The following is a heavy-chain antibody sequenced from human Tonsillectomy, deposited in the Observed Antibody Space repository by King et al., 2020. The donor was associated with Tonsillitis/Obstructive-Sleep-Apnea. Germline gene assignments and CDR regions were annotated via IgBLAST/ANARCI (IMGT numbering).Heavy chain of an antibody. V-gene: IGHV3-7*03. CDR3: ARDLYCSTIDCYQGSGVFDY. CDR1: GFTFSSSW. CDR2: IKQDGSEK. Sequence: ESGGGLVQPGGSLRLYCAASGFTFSSSWMSWVRQAPGKGLEWVANIKQDGSEKYYVDSVTGRFTISRDNAENSLYLQMNSLRGEDTAVYYCARDLYCSTIDCYQGSGVFDYWGQGSLVTVSS. D-gene: IGHD2-2*01. J-gene: IGHJ4*02.